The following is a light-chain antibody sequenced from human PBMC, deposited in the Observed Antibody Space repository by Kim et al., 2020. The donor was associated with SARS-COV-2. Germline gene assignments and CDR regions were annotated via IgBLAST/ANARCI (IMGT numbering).Light chain of an antibody. Sequence: QSVVTQPPSASGSPGQSVTISCTGTSSDVGAYNYVSWYQQHPGKAPKVMIYEVDKRPSGVPDRFSGSKSGNTASLTVSGLQAEDEADYYCSSYVGSDRVVFGGGTQLTVL. J-gene: IGLJ3*02. CDR1: SSDVGAYNY. V-gene: IGLV2-8*01. CDR3: SSYVGSDRVV. CDR2: EVD.